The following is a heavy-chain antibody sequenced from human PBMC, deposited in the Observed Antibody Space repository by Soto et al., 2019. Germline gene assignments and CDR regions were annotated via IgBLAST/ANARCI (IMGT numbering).Heavy chain of an antibody. D-gene: IGHD2-15*01. CDR3: ARVPVSYRAPCSGGSCYLFDY. Sequence: ASVKVSCKTSGYTFTNYYIHWVRQAPGQGLEWMGVINPSGISTTYAQKFQGRVTMTRDTSTSTVYMDLSSLRPEDTAVYFCARVPVSYRAPCSGGSCYLFDYWGQGTLV. CDR2: INPSGIST. CDR1: GYTFTNYY. J-gene: IGHJ4*02. V-gene: IGHV1-46*01.